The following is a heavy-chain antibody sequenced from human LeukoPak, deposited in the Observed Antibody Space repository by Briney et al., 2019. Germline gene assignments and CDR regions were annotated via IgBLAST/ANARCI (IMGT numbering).Heavy chain of an antibody. CDR3: AKGGGGNWFDP. D-gene: IGHD3-16*01. CDR1: GFTFSNYG. Sequence: GGSLRLSCAASGFTFSNYGMHWVRQAPGKGLEWVSTISGSGGSTYYADSVKGRFTISRDNSKNTLYLQMNSLRAEDTAVYYCAKGGGGNWFDPWGQGTLVTVSS. J-gene: IGHJ5*02. V-gene: IGHV3-23*01. CDR2: ISGSGGST.